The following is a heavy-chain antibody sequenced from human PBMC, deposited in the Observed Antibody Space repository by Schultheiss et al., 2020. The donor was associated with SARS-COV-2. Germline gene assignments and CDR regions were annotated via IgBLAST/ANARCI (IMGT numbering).Heavy chain of an antibody. V-gene: IGHV4-38-2*01. Sequence: SETLSLTCAVSGYSISSGYYWGWIRQPPGKGLEWIGSIYHSGSTYYNPSLKSRVTISVDTSKNQFSLKLSSVTAADTAVYYCARAWEESYGMDVWGQGTTVTVSS. J-gene: IGHJ6*02. CDR1: GYSISSGYY. D-gene: IGHD1-26*01. CDR2: IYHSGST. CDR3: ARAWEESYGMDV.